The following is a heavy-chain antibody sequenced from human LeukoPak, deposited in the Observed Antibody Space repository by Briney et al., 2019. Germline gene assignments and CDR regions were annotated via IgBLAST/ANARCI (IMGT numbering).Heavy chain of an antibody. CDR1: GFTFSTYA. J-gene: IGHJ4*02. V-gene: IGHV3-21*01. CDR2: ISSSSSYI. CDR3: ARAFKSGSYFDY. Sequence: GGSLRLSCGASGFTFSTYAMTWVRQAPGKGLEWVSSISSSSSYIYYADSVKGRFTISKDNAKNSLYLQMNSLRAEDTAVYYCARAFKSGSYFDYWGQGTLVTVSS. D-gene: IGHD1-26*01.